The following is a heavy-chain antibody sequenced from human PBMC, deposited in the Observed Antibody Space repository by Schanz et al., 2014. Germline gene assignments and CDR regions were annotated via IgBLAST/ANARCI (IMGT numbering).Heavy chain of an antibody. CDR2: ITGSGDDT. CDR3: ARKTDSSGTGDY. Sequence: ELQLVESGGGLVQPGGSLRLSCAASGFTFSSYTMAWVRLAPGRGLEWVSAITGSGDDTYYADSVKGRFTISRDGSKNTLYLQMNSLRAEDTAVYYCARKTDSSGTGDYWGQGTLVTVSS. D-gene: IGHD6-19*01. V-gene: IGHV3-23*04. CDR1: GFTFSSYT. J-gene: IGHJ4*02.